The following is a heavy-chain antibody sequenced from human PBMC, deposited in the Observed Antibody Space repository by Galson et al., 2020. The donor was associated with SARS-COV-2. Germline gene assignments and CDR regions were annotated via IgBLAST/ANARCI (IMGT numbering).Heavy chain of an antibody. CDR1: GFPFSTYS. CDR2: ICTSSSYT. V-gene: IGHV3-21*01. J-gene: IGHJ6*02. CDR3: ARDEGMRGYNYGRLYYGMDV. Sequence: NSGGSLRLSCAASGFPFSTYSMNWVRLPPGKGREWVSSICTSSSYTYHVAPVKGRFSISRDNPRNSLYLQMNSLRAGDMAVYYCARDEGMRGYNYGRLYYGMDVWGQGTTVTVSS. D-gene: IGHD5-18*01.